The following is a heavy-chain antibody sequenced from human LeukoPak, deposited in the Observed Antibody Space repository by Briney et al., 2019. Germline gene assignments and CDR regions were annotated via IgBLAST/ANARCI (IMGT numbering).Heavy chain of an antibody. J-gene: IGHJ4*02. Sequence: GGSLRLSCAASRFTFSNYVMHWVRQAPGKGLEWVAVISYGGSDKYYADSVKGRFTISRDNSKNTLYLQMNSLRAEDTAVYYCAKDPRRYSRTGGYFDYWGQGTLVTVSS. CDR3: AKDPRRYSRTGGYFDY. D-gene: IGHD6-13*01. V-gene: IGHV3-30*18. CDR2: ISYGGSDK. CDR1: RFTFSNYV.